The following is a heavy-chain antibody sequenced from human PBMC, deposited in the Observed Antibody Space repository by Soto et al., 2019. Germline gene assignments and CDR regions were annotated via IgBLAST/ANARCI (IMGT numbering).Heavy chain of an antibody. CDR3: ARERGYSYGYFDY. Sequence: GGSLRLSCAASGFTFSSYGMHWVRQAPGKGLEWVAVIWYDGSNKYYADSVKGRFTISRDNSKNTLYLQMNSLRAEDTAVYYCARERGYSYGYFDYWGQGTLVTVSS. V-gene: IGHV3-33*01. CDR1: GFTFSSYG. J-gene: IGHJ4*02. D-gene: IGHD5-18*01. CDR2: IWYDGSNK.